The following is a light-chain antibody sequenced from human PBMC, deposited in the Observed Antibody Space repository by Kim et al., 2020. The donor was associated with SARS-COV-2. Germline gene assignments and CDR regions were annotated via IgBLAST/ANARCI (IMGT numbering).Light chain of an antibody. CDR2: DVS. J-gene: IGLJ2*01. Sequence: GQSITISCTGTSSDVGRYNYVSWYQQHPGKAPKLMIYDVSERPPGVSNRFSGSKSGNTASLTISGLQTEDEADYYCSSYTTGSTRIFGGGTQLTVL. CDR3: SSYTTGSTRI. V-gene: IGLV2-14*04. CDR1: SSDVGRYNY.